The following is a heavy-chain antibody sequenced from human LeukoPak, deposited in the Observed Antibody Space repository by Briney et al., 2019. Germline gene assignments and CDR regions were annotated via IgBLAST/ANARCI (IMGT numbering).Heavy chain of an antibody. Sequence: ASVKVSCKASGYTFTDYYMDWVRQAPGQGLEWMGWINSNSGGTNYAQKFQGRVTMTRDTSISTAYMELSSLRSDDTAVYYCARVLVPAGGGVVDYWGQGTLVTVSS. V-gene: IGHV1-2*02. CDR2: INSNSGGT. CDR3: ARVLVPAGGGVVDY. CDR1: GYTFTDYY. J-gene: IGHJ4*02. D-gene: IGHD3-16*01.